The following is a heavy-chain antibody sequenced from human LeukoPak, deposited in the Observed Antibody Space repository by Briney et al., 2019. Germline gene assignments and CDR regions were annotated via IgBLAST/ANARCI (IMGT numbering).Heavy chain of an antibody. V-gene: IGHV3-9*01. CDR1: GFTFGDYA. D-gene: IGHD1/OR15-1a*01. Sequence: PGRSLRLSCAASGFTFGDYAMHWVRQAPGKGLEWVSGISWNSGSIGYADSVKGRFTISRDNAKNSLYLQMNSLRAEDTALYYCAKDKRLAGTSPRDASDIWGQGKMVTVSS. J-gene: IGHJ3*02. CDR3: AKDKRLAGTSPRDASDI. CDR2: ISWNSGSI.